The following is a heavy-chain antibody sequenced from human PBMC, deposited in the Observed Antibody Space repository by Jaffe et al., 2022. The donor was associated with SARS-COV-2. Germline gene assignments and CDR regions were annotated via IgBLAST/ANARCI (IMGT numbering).Heavy chain of an antibody. CDR3: ASRYSYERVYGQYNWFDP. CDR2: IYYSGST. V-gene: IGHV4-39*01. D-gene: IGHD5-18*01. Sequence: QLQLQESGPGLVKPSETLSLTCTVSGGSISSSSYYWGWIRQPPGKGLEWIGSIYYSGSTYYNPSLKSRVTISVDTSKNQFSLKLSSVTAADTAVYYCASRYSYERVYGQYNWFDPWGQGTLVTVSS. J-gene: IGHJ5*02. CDR1: GGSISSSSYY.